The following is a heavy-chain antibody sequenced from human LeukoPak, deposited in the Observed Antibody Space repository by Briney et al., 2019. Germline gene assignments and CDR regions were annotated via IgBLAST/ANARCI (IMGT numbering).Heavy chain of an antibody. J-gene: IGHJ3*02. Sequence: SETLSLTCAVYGGSFSGYYWSWIRQPPGKGLEWIGEINHSGSTNYNPSLKSRVTISVDTSKNQFTLKLSSVTAADTAVYYCARQDSSSWYPRRGAFDIWGQGTMVTVSS. CDR1: GGSFSGYY. CDR3: ARQDSSSWYPRRGAFDI. CDR2: INHSGST. D-gene: IGHD6-13*01. V-gene: IGHV4-34*01.